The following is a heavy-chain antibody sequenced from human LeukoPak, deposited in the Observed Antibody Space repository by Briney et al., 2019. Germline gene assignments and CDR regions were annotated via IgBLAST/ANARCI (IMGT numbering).Heavy chain of an antibody. CDR1: GVTCSGKA. J-gene: IGHJ4*02. D-gene: IGHD5-18*01. CDR2: ISGSASTT. V-gene: IGHV3-23*01. Sequence: PSPSSSGVTCSGKASGCRWQAQGQEMKWVSSISGSASTTYYADSVKGRFTISRDNSKNTLYLQMNSLRAEDTAVYYCAKRQWIQLWSPPGYWGQGTLVTVSS. CDR3: AKRQWIQLWSPPGY.